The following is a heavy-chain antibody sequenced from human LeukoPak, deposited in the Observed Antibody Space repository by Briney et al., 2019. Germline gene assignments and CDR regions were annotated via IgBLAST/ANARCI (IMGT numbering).Heavy chain of an antibody. D-gene: IGHD3-3*01. CDR2: IIPIFGTA. J-gene: IGHJ6*03. Sequence: GASVKVSCKASGGTFSSYAISWVRQAPGQGLEWMGGIIPIFGTANYAQKFQGRVTITADESTSTAYMELSSLGSEDTAVYYCARVKIKGGVTIFKEYHYMDVWGKGTTVTVSS. V-gene: IGHV1-69*13. CDR3: ARVKIKGGVTIFKEYHYMDV. CDR1: GGTFSSYA.